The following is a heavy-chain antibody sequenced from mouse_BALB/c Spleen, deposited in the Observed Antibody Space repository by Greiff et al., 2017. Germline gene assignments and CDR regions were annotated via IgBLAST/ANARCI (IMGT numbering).Heavy chain of an antibody. CDR2: ISSGGST. Sequence: EVQLVESGGGLVKPGGSLKLSCAASGFTFSSYAMSWVRQTPEKRLEWVASISSGGSTYYPDSVKGRFTISRDNARNILYLQMSSLRSEDTAMYYCARGGVIGLDYWGQGTSVTVSS. CDR1: GFTFSSYA. J-gene: IGHJ4*01. V-gene: IGHV5-6-5*01. CDR3: ARGGVIGLDY. D-gene: IGHD1-1*01.